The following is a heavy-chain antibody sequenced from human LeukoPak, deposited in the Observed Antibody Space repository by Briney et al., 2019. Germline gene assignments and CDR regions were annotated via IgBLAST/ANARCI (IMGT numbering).Heavy chain of an antibody. J-gene: IGHJ6*02. CDR1: GGTFNSYA. CDR3: ARLARRGVPLAASGAYDYYGMDV. CDR2: IIPIADVT. V-gene: IGHV1-69*04. Sequence: SVKVSCKASGGTFNSYALSWVRQAPGQGLEWMARIIPIADVTDHAQKLQGRITVTADKSTSTFFMELRSLTSDDTAVYYCARLARRGVPLAASGAYDYYGMDVWGQGTTVIVSS. D-gene: IGHD2-15*01.